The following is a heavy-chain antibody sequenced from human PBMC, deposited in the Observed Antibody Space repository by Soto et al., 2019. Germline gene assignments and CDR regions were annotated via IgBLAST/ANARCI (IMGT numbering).Heavy chain of an antibody. Sequence: ASVKVSCKASGYTFTSYGISWVRQAPGQGLEWMGWISAYNGNTNYAQKLQGRVTMTTDTSTSTAYMELRSLKSDDTAVYYWARRGYSGYDYYYYGMDVWGQGTTVTISS. CDR3: ARRGYSGYDYYYYGMDV. V-gene: IGHV1-18*01. CDR2: ISAYNGNT. J-gene: IGHJ6*02. CDR1: GYTFTSYG. D-gene: IGHD5-12*01.